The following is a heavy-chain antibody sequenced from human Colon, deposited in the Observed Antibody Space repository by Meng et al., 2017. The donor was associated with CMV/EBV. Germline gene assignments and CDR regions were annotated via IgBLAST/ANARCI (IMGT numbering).Heavy chain of an antibody. CDR1: TDYF. D-gene: IGHD2-21*01. CDR3: ARENTVVESVAKPGVKWYFEL. V-gene: IGHV1-46*01. CDR2: INPTGGSA. J-gene: IGHJ2*01. Sequence: TDYFIYWVRQAPGQGPEWMGMINPTGGSASYAQKFQGRVTMTRDTSTSTVYMEVTGLRSEDTAIYYCARENTVVESVAKPGVKWYFELWGRGTLVTVSS.